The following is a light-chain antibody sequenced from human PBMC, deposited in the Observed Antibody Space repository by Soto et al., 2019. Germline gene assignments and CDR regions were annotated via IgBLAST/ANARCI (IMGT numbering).Light chain of an antibody. CDR2: DAS. V-gene: IGKV1-12*01. CDR1: QGIAVW. J-gene: IGKJ4*01. CDR3: QQANSFPLT. Sequence: DIQMTQSPSSVSASVGDRVTITCRASQGIAVWLAWYQQRPGKAPKLLIYDASTLESGVPSRFGGSGSGTDFALTISSLQPEDVATYYCQQANSFPLTFGGGTKVEIK.